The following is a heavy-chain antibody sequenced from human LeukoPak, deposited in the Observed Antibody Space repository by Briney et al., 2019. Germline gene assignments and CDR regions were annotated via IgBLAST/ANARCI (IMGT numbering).Heavy chain of an antibody. D-gene: IGHD5-18*01. J-gene: IGHJ4*02. V-gene: IGHV3-15*01. CDR1: GFTFSNVW. Sequence: GGSLRLSCAASGFTFSNVWMSWVRQVPGKGLEGVGRIRRKTDGETTDHAAPVKGRFTISRDDSKNTLYLQMNSLKTEDTAVYYCTRLDTAMDYFDYWGQGTLVTVSS. CDR3: TRLDTAMDYFDY. CDR2: IRRKTDGETT.